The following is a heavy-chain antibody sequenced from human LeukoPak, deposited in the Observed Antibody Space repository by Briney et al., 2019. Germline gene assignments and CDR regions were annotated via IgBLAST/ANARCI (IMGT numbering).Heavy chain of an antibody. CDR2: IGGGPV. CDR3: AKLAYLGGGELGY. V-gene: IGHV3-23*01. D-gene: IGHD1-26*01. J-gene: IGHJ4*02. CDR1: GFTFSNYA. Sequence: HPGGSLRLSCAASGFTFSNYAMTWVRRAPGKGLEWVSTIGGGPVYYADSVKGRFTISRDDSKNTLYPQMNSLRAEDTAVYYCAKLAYLGGGELGYWGQGTLVTVSS.